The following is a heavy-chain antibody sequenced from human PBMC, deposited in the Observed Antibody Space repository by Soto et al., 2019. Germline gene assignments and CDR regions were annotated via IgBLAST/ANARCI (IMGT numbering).Heavy chain of an antibody. V-gene: IGHV3-64*01. D-gene: IGHD6-19*01. CDR2: ISSKGGST. CDR1: GFTFSSYA. Sequence: EVQLVESVGGLVQPGGSLRLSCAASGFTFSSYAMHWVRQSTGKGLEYVSAISSKGGSTYYANSVKDRFTISRDNSKNTLYLQMGSLRAEDMAVYYCARSHKILGIPVANGFEYWGQGTLLTVSS. CDR3: ARSHKILGIPVANGFEY. J-gene: IGHJ4*02.